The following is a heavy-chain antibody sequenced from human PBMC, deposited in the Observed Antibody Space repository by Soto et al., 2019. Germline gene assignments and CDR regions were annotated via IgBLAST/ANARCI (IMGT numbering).Heavy chain of an antibody. CDR2: ISGSGDRT. V-gene: IGHV3-23*01. D-gene: IGHD2-15*01. Sequence: GVLRLSCAASGFTFSSYDMSWVRQAPGKGLEWVSAISGSGDRTYHADSVKGRFTIPRDNSKNTLYLQMNSLRAEDTAVYYCAALKYSGYWGQGTLVTVSS. CDR3: AALKYSGY. J-gene: IGHJ4*02. CDR1: GFTFSSYD.